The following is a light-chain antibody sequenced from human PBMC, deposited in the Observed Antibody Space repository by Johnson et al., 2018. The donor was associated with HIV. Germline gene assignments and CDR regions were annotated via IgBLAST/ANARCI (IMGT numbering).Light chain of an antibody. CDR2: EDY. V-gene: IGLV1-51*02. CDR3: GTWDSSLSAYV. J-gene: IGLJ1*01. Sequence: QSVLTQPPSVSAAPGQKVTISCSGSSSNIGNNYVSWYQQLPGTAPKLLIYEDYKRPSGIPDRFSGSKSGTSATLGITGLPTGDEADYYCGTWDSSLSAYVFGTGTKVTV. CDR1: SSNIGNNY.